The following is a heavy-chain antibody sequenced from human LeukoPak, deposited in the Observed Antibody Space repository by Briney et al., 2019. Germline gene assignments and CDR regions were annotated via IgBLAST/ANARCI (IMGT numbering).Heavy chain of an antibody. J-gene: IGHJ3*02. D-gene: IGHD1-26*01. CDR3: ARDPYRFAFDI. V-gene: IGHV3-74*01. Sequence: GGSLRLSCIASGFSFSGHWMHWARQLPGKGLVWVSRISPTGSTTSYADSVKGRFTVSRDNAKNTLYLQVNNLRAEDTAVYYCARDPYRFAFDIWGQGTVVLVSS. CDR2: ISPTGSTT. CDR1: GFSFSGHW.